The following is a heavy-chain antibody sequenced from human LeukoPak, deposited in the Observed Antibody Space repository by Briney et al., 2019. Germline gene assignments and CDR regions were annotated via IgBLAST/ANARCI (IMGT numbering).Heavy chain of an antibody. D-gene: IGHD2-15*01. J-gene: IGHJ5*01. Sequence: GGSLRLSCAASGFTLSSHWMQWVRQAPGKGLVWVSRINRDGSPTNYADSVEGRFTISKDNAEHTQYLQINRLRDEDTAVYYCTRRVSATRWFDSLGQGALVTVSS. V-gene: IGHV3-74*01. CDR2: INRDGSPT. CDR1: GFTLSSHW. CDR3: TRRVSATRWFDS.